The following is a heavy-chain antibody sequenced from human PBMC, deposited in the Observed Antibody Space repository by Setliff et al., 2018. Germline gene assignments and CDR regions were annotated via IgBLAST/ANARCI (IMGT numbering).Heavy chain of an antibody. CDR3: ARGGEYCDGVSCFSYNWFDM. D-gene: IGHD2-21*01. Sequence: ASVKVSCKASGYSFTSYGISWVRQAPGQGLEWMGWISAYNDNKNYAQKFQGRVTMTTDTSTNTVFMELRSLRSDDTAVYYCARGGEYCDGVSCFSYNWFDMWGQGTLVTVSS. V-gene: IGHV1-18*01. J-gene: IGHJ5*02. CDR2: ISAYNDNK. CDR1: GYSFTSYG.